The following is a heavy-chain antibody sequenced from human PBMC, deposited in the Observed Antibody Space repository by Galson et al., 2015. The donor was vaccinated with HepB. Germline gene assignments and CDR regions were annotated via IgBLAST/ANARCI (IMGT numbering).Heavy chain of an antibody. CDR2: IRYDGSNK. D-gene: IGHD1-26*01. J-gene: IGHJ4*02. V-gene: IGHV3-30*02. Sequence: SLRLSCAASGFTFSSYGMHWGRQAAGKGLEWEAFIRYDGSNKYYADSVKGRFTISRDNSKNTLYLQMNSLRAEDTAVYYCAKDLWVLNIVGATSFDYWGQGTLVTVSS. CDR1: GFTFSSYG. CDR3: AKDLWVLNIVGATSFDY.